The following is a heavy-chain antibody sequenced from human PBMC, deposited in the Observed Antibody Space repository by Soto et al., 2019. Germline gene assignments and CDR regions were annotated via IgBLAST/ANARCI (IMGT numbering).Heavy chain of an antibody. V-gene: IGHV4-59*01. CDR3: VRGYYDSNGQSNTFDI. CDR2: VYYSGST. Sequence: ASETLSLTCTVSGASISSSYWSWIRQSPGKGLEWIGYVYYSGSTKYNPSLKSRVTISVDTSKNQFSLKLSSVTAADTAVYYCVRGYYDSNGQSNTFDICGQATIVTVS. CDR1: GASISSSY. J-gene: IGHJ3*02. D-gene: IGHD3-22*01.